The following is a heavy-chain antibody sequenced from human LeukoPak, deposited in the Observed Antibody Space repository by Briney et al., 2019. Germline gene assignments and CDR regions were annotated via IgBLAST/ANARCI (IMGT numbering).Heavy chain of an antibody. CDR1: GGSISSSNW. CDR3: ARGIVGATSTIDFDY. V-gene: IGHV4-4*02. J-gene: IGHJ4*02. D-gene: IGHD1-26*01. Sequence: SETLSLTCAVSGGSISSSNWWSWVRQPPGKGLEWIGEIYHSGSTNYNPSLKSRVTISVDKSKNQFSLKLSSVTAADTAVYYCARGIVGATSTIDFDYWGQGTLVTVSS. CDR2: IYHSGST.